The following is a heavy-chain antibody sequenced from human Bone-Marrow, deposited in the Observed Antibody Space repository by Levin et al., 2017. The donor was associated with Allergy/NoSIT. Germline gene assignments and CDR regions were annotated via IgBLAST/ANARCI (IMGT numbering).Heavy chain of an antibody. D-gene: IGHD1-1*01. CDR2: ISTSGEDT. CDR1: DFTFRTYS. J-gene: IGHJ4*02. CDR3: ARDPNWSDAY. Sequence: QSGGSLRLSCVDSDFTFRTYSMGWARQAPGKGLEWVSDISTSGEDTHYADSVKGRFTIYRDNSKKTLYLQMNSLRVEDTAVYYCARDPNWSDAYWGQGTLVTVSS. V-gene: IGHV3-23*01.